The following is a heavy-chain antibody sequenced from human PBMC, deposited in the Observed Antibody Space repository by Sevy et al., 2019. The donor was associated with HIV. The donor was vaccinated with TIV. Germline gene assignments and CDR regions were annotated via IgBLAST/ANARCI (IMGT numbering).Heavy chain of an antibody. D-gene: IGHD6-19*01. CDR2: IHSDGTT. V-gene: IGHV3-53*01. Sequence: AGSLRLSCAASGFSVSRNHINWVRQAPGKGQEWISVIHSDGTTQYADSVKGRFTISRDTSNNTVYLQVSSLRADDTAVYYCARRLSSGWYFDIWGQGTLVTVSS. CDR1: GFSVSRNH. CDR3: ARRLSSGWYFDI. J-gene: IGHJ4*02.